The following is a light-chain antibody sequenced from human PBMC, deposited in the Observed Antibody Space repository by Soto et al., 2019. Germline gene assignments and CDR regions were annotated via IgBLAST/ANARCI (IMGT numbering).Light chain of an antibody. CDR1: QDINRW. Sequence: DIQMNQSPSTLSGSVGDRVTITCRASQDINRWLAWYQQKPGKAPQLLIYNADTLESGVPSRFSGSGYGTDFPLTISSLQPDDFAIYYCQQYNSYWTFGQGTNVAIK. CDR2: NAD. J-gene: IGKJ1*01. CDR3: QQYNSYWT. V-gene: IGKV1-5*01.